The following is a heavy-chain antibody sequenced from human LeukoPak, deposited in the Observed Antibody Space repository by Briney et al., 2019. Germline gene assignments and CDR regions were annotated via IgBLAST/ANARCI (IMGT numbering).Heavy chain of an antibody. CDR1: GFTFSSYA. D-gene: IGHD4-17*01. Sequence: GGSPRLSCAASGFTFSSYAMHWVRQAPGKGLEWVAVISYDGSNKYYADSVKGRFTISRDNSKNTLYLQMNSLRAEDTAVYYCALDYGDYGIGDWGQGTLVTVSS. J-gene: IGHJ4*02. CDR3: ALDYGDYGIGD. V-gene: IGHV3-30-3*01. CDR2: ISYDGSNK.